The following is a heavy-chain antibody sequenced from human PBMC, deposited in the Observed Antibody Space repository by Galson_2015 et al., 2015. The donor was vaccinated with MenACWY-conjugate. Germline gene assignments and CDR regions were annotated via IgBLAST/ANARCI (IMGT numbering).Heavy chain of an antibody. CDR1: GFSLRTGGVG. CDR3: AHSFRQLVSH. V-gene: IGHV2-5*02. CDR2: IYWDDDR. J-gene: IGHJ4*02. Sequence: PALVTPPQPLTLPRNFSGFSLRTGGVGVSWIRQPPGKALEWLALIYWDDDRRYSPSLESRLTITKDTSKNQVVLIMTNMDPVDTATYYCAHSFRQLVSHWGQGTLVTVSS. D-gene: IGHD6-6*01.